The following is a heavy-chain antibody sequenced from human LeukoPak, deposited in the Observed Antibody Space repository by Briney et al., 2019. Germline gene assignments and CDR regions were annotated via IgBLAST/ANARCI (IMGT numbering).Heavy chain of an antibody. V-gene: IGHV3-23*01. CDR3: AKDPDYYDSSGYYYADWFDP. CDR1: GFTFSSYA. J-gene: IGHJ5*02. Sequence: GGSLRLSCAASGFTFSSYAMSGVRQAPGKGLEGVSAISGRGGSTYYADSVKGRFTISRDHSKNTLYLQMNSLRAEDTAVYYCAKDPDYYDSSGYYYADWFDPWGQGTLVTVSS. D-gene: IGHD3-22*01. CDR2: ISGRGGST.